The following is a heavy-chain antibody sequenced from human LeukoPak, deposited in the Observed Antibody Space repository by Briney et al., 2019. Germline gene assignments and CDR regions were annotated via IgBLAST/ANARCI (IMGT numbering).Heavy chain of an antibody. Sequence: GGSLRLSCAASGFTFSSYAMSWVRQAPGKGLEWVAVISYDGSNKYYADSVKGRFTISRDNSKNMVYLQMNNLRAEDTAVYYCAKDDSPGTASYYYYIDVWGKGTTVTVSS. CDR1: GFTFSSYA. J-gene: IGHJ6*03. D-gene: IGHD1-1*01. CDR3: AKDDSPGTASYYYYIDV. CDR2: ISYDGSNK. V-gene: IGHV3-30*18.